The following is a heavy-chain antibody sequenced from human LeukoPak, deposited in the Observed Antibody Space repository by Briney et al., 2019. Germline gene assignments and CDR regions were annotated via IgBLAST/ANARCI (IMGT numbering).Heavy chain of an antibody. CDR2: IKQDGSEK. V-gene: IGHV3-7*01. CDR3: ARDPSCSGGSCRHGYFDH. J-gene: IGHJ4*02. D-gene: IGHD2-15*01. CDR1: GFTFSSYW. Sequence: GGSLRLSCAASGFTFSSYWMTWVRQAPGKGLEWVANIKQDGSEKYYVDSVKGRFTISRDNAKNSLYLQMNSLRAEDTAVYYCARDPSCSGGSCRHGYFDHWGQGILVTVSS.